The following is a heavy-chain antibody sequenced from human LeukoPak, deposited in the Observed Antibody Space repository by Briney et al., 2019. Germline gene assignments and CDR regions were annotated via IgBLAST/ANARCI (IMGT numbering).Heavy chain of an antibody. CDR3: ARGVGIRIAALGY. J-gene: IGHJ4*02. V-gene: IGHV1-18*01. D-gene: IGHD6-6*01. Sequence: GWISAYNGNTNYAQKLQGRVTMTTDTSTSTAYMELRSLRSDDTAVYYCARGVGIRIAALGYWGQGTLVTVSS. CDR2: ISAYNGNT.